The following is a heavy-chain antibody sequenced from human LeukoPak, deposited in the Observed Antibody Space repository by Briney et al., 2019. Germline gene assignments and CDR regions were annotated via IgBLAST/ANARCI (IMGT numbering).Heavy chain of an antibody. D-gene: IGHD6-13*01. CDR2: INPNSGGT. Sequence: ASVKVSCKASGYTFTGYYMHWVRQAPGQGLEWMGWINPNSGGTNYAQKFQGWVTMTRDTSISTTYMELSRLRSEDTAVYYCAREVADSSSWYMIWFDPWGQGTLVTVFS. V-gene: IGHV1-2*04. CDR3: AREVADSSSWYMIWFDP. J-gene: IGHJ5*02. CDR1: GYTFTGYY.